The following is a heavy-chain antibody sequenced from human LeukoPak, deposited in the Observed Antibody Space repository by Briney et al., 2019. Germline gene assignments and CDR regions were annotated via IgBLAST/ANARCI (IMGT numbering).Heavy chain of an antibody. CDR3: ARGETRRRHSSSWYSN. Sequence: PSETLSLTCAVYGGSFSGYYWSWIRQPPGKGLEWIGEINHSGSTNYNPSLKSRVTISVDTSKNQFSLKLSSVTAADTAVYYCARGETRRRHSSSWYSNWGQGTLVTVSS. V-gene: IGHV4-34*01. CDR1: GGSFSGYY. D-gene: IGHD6-13*01. J-gene: IGHJ4*02. CDR2: INHSGST.